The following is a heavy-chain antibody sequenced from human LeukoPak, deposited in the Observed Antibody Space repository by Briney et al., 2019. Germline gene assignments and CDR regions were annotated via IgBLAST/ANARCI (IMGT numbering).Heavy chain of an antibody. CDR3: ASRYSGSYLIAGERNYMDV. Sequence: ASVKVSCKASGYTFTGYYMHWVRQPPGQGLELMGWTNPNSGGTNYAQKFQGRVTMTRDTSISTAYMELSRLRSDDTAVYYCASRYSGSYLIAGERNYMDVWGKGTTVTVSS. CDR2: TNPNSGGT. V-gene: IGHV1-2*02. CDR1: GYTFTGYY. J-gene: IGHJ6*03. D-gene: IGHD1-26*01.